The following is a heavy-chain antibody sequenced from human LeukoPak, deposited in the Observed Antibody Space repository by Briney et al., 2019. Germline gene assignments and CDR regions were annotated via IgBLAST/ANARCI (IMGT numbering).Heavy chain of an antibody. CDR3: ATATVVTTYYYYGMDV. J-gene: IGHJ6*02. V-gene: IGHV1-24*01. D-gene: IGHD3-22*01. CDR2: FDPEDGET. Sequence: ASVKVSCKVSGYTLTELPMHWVRQAPGKGLEWMGGFDPEDGETIYAQKFQGRVTMTEDTSTDTAYMELSSLRSEDTAVYYCATATVVTTYYYYGMDVWGQGTTVTVSS. CDR1: GYTLTELP.